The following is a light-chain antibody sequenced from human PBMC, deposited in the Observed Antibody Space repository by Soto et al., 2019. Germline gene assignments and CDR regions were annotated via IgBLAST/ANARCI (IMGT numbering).Light chain of an antibody. CDR3: CSYAGSS. CDR1: SSDVGSYNL. V-gene: IGLV2-23*01. CDR2: EGS. Sequence: QSVLTQPASVSGSPGQSITISCTGTSSDVGSYNLVSWYQQHPGKAPKLMIYEGSKRPSGVSNRFSGSKSGNTASLTISGLQAEDEADYYCCSYAGSSFGTGTKLTVL. J-gene: IGLJ1*01.